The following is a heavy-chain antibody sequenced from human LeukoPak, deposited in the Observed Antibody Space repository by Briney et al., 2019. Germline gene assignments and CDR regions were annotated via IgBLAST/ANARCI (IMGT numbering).Heavy chain of an antibody. CDR1: GFTFDDYA. CDR3: AKVYYGYYAYFDY. D-gene: IGHD4-17*01. Sequence: SLRLSCAASGFTFDDYAMHWVRQAPGKGLEWVSGISWNSGSIGYADSVKGRFTISRDNAKNSLYLQMNSLRAEDTALYYCAKVYYGYYAYFDYWGQETLVTVSS. V-gene: IGHV3-9*01. CDR2: ISWNSGSI. J-gene: IGHJ4*02.